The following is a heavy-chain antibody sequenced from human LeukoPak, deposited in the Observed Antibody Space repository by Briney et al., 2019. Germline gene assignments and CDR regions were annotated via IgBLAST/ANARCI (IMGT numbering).Heavy chain of an antibody. CDR3: ARDLGGWLGPYYGMDV. CDR1: GFSLSNYW. CDR2: IKQDGSEK. Sequence: GGSLRLSCAASGFSLSNYWMSWVRQAPGKGLEWVANIKQDGSEKYYVDSVKGRFTISRDNAKNSLYLQMNSLRAEDTAVYYCARDLGGWLGPYYGMDVWGQGTTVTVS. J-gene: IGHJ6*02. V-gene: IGHV3-7*01. D-gene: IGHD3-10*01.